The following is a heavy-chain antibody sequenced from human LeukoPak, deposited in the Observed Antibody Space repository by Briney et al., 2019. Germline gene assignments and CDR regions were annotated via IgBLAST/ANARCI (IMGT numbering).Heavy chain of an antibody. CDR1: GGTFSSYA. Sequence: WASVKVSCKASGGTFSSYAISWVRQAPGQGLEWMGWINPNSGGTNYAQKFQGRVTMTRDTSISTAYMELSRPRSDDTAVYYCARDPSLWLDYWGQGTLVTVSS. CDR2: INPNSGGT. V-gene: IGHV1-2*02. J-gene: IGHJ4*02. D-gene: IGHD3-10*01. CDR3: ARDPSLWLDY.